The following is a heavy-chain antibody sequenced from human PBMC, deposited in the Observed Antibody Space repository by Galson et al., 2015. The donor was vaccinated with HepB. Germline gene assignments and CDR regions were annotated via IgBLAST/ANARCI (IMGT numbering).Heavy chain of an antibody. Sequence: SLRLSCAASGFTFSSYWMHWVRQAPGKGLVWVSRINSDGSSTSYADSVKGRFTISRDNAKNTLYLQMNSLRAEDTAVYYCARELRYSSGWYPTFDYWGQGTLVTVSS. CDR3: ARELRYSSGWYPTFDY. D-gene: IGHD6-19*01. V-gene: IGHV3-74*01. CDR1: GFTFSSYW. CDR2: INSDGSST. J-gene: IGHJ4*02.